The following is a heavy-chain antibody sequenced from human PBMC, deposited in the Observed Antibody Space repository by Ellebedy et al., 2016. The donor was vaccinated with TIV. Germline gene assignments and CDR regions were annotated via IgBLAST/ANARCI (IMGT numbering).Heavy chain of an antibody. CDR3: ARIATSTTVTPDAFDI. Sequence: MPSETLSLTCAVYGGSFSGYYWSWIRQPPGKGLEWIGEINHSGSTNYNPSIKSRVTISVDTSKNQFSLKLSSVTAADTAVYYCARIATSTTVTPDAFDIWGQGTMVTVSS. J-gene: IGHJ3*02. CDR1: GGSFSGYY. V-gene: IGHV4-34*01. CDR2: INHSGST. D-gene: IGHD4-17*01.